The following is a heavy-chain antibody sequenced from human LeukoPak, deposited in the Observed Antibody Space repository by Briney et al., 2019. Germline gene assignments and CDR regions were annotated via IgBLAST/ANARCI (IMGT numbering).Heavy chain of an antibody. CDR2: IIPTFGIA. Sequence: GASVKVSCKASGGTFSSYTISWVRQAPGQGLEWMGGIIPTFGIANHAQKFQDRVTITADESTNTAYMELSSLRSEDTAVYYCAKQNIAARLGRFFDYWGQGTLVTVSS. CDR1: GGTFSSYT. J-gene: IGHJ4*02. CDR3: AKQNIAARLGRFFDY. D-gene: IGHD6-6*01. V-gene: IGHV1-69*13.